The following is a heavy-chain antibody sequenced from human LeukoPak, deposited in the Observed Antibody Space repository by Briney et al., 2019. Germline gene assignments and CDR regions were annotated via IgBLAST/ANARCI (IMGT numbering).Heavy chain of an antibody. J-gene: IGHJ5*02. D-gene: IGHD2-21*02. CDR1: GYTFTSYY. Sequence: ASVKVSCKASGYTFTSYYMHWVRQAPGQGLEWMGLINPSGGTTRYAQKFQGRVTMTEDTSTDTAYMELSSLRSEDTAVYYCATVVVTATPRFDPWGQGTLVTVSS. CDR2: INPSGGTT. V-gene: IGHV1-46*01. CDR3: ATVVVTATPRFDP.